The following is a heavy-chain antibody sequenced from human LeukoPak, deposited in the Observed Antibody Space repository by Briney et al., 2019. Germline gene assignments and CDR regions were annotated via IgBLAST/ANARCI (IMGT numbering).Heavy chain of an antibody. J-gene: IGHJ5*02. CDR1: GASFSNYY. Sequence: SETLSLTCTVSGASFSNYYWSWIRQPPGKGLEWIGHTYSSGSTNYNPSLKSRLTISLDTSKNQFSLKLSSVTAADTAVYYCARQFDPWGQGILVTVSS. CDR2: TYSSGST. CDR3: ARQFDP. V-gene: IGHV4-59*08.